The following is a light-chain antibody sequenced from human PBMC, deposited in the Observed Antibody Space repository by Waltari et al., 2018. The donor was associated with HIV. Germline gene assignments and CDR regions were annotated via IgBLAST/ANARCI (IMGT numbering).Light chain of an antibody. Sequence: IALTQSPATLSLSPGERALPSCGPSLSLSSSYLGWYQQKPGQAPRLLIYGTSSRATGITDRFSGSGSGAGFTLTISRLEPEDFAVYHCQQYDSSTPLFTFGPGTKVDIK. CDR2: GTS. J-gene: IGKJ3*01. CDR1: LSLSSSY. V-gene: IGKV3-20*01. CDR3: QQYDSSTPLFT.